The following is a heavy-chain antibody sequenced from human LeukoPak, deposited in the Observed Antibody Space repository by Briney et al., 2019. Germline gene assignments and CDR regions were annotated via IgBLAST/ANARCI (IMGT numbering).Heavy chain of an antibody. CDR1: GFTFSNYA. J-gene: IGHJ6*04. CDR2: ISGSGGST. CDR3: AREYNFEGSGYSMNV. Sequence: GRSLRLSCAASGFTFSNYAMNWVRQAPGKGLEWVSGISGSGGSTYYADSVKGRFTISRDNSKKTLYLQMNSLRAEDTAVYYCAREYNFEGSGYSMNVGGKGTTVTVSS. V-gene: IGHV3-23*01. D-gene: IGHD3-22*01.